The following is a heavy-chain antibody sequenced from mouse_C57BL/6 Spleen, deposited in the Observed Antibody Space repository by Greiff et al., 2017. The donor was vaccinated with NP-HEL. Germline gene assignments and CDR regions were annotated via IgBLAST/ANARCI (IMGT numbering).Heavy chain of an antibody. CDR1: GYTFTGYW. V-gene: IGHV1-9*01. J-gene: IGHJ1*03. CDR2: ILPGGGST. CDR3: ARWGFNWYFDV. Sequence: VQGVESGAELMKPGASVKLSCKATGYTFTGYWIEWVKQRPGHGLEWIGEILPGGGSTNYNEKFKGKATFTADTSSNTAYMQLSSLTTEDSAIYYCARWGFNWYFDVWGTGTTVTVSS.